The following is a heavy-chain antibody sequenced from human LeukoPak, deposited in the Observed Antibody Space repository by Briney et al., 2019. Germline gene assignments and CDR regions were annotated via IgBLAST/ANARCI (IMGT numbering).Heavy chain of an antibody. D-gene: IGHD3-22*01. V-gene: IGHV4-38-2*02. CDR1: GYSISSGYY. Sequence: PSETLSLTCTVSGYSISSGYYWGWIRQPPGKGLEWIGSIYHSGSTYYNPSLKSRVTISVDTSKNQFSLKLSSVTAADTAVYYCARGPGGDYYDSSPTKQYYFDYWGQGTLVTVSS. J-gene: IGHJ4*02. CDR2: IYHSGST. CDR3: ARGPGGDYYDSSPTKQYYFDY.